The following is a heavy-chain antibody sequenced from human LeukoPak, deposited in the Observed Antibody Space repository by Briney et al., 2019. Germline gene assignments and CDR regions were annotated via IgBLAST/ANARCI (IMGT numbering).Heavy chain of an antibody. CDR3: ARALRKRFGASHNWFDP. Sequence: SQTLSLTCTVSGGSISSGGYYWSWIRQHPGKGLEWIGYIYYSGSTYYNPSLKSRVTISVDTSKNQFSLKLSSVTAADTAVYYCARALRKRFGASHNWFDPWGQGTLVTVSS. CDR2: IYYSGST. V-gene: IGHV4-31*03. D-gene: IGHD3-10*01. J-gene: IGHJ5*02. CDR1: GGSISSGGYY.